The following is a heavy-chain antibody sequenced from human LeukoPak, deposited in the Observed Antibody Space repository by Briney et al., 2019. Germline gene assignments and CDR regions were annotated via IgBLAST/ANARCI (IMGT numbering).Heavy chain of an antibody. CDR3: ARSPYDILTGYLFYFDY. D-gene: IGHD3-9*01. Sequence: SETLSLTCTVSGGSISSYYWSWIRQPAGKGLEWIGRIYTSGSTNYNPSLKSRVTMSVDTSKNQFSLKLSSVTAADTAVYYCARSPYDILTGYLFYFDYWGQGTLVTVSS. V-gene: IGHV4-4*07. CDR1: GGSISSYY. J-gene: IGHJ4*02. CDR2: IYTSGST.